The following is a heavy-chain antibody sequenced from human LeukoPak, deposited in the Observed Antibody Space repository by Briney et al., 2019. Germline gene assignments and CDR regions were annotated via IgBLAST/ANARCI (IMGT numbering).Heavy chain of an antibody. CDR3: ARVRCSGGSCPYYYYYYYMDV. CDR2: IYTSGYT. Sequence: SETLSLTCTVSGDSLSSSFWSWIRQPAGKGLEWIGRIYTSGYTNYNPSLKSRVTMSVDTSKNQFSLKLNSLTAADTAVYYCARVRCSGGSCPYYYYYYYMDVWGKGTTVTVSS. D-gene: IGHD2-15*01. CDR1: GDSLSSSF. J-gene: IGHJ6*03. V-gene: IGHV4-4*07.